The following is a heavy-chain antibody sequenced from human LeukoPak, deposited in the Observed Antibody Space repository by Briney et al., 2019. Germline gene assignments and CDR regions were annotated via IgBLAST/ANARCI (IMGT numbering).Heavy chain of an antibody. V-gene: IGHV4-34*01. D-gene: IGHD2-21*01. J-gene: IGHJ3*02. CDR3: ARAYCGGDCYYRAFDI. CDR1: GGSFSGYY. CDR2: INHSGST. Sequence: PSETLSLTCAVYGGSFSGYYWSWIRQPPGKGLEWIGEINHSGSTNYNPSLKSRVTISVDTSKSQFSLKLSSVTAADTAVYYCARAYCGGDCYYRAFDIWGQGTMVTVSS.